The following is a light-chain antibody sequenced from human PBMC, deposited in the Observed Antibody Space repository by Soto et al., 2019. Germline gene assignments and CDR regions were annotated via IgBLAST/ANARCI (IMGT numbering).Light chain of an antibody. CDR1: SSDVGSYNL. CDR3: CSYAGSSTFYV. J-gene: IGLJ1*01. Sequence: QSALTQPASVSGSPGQSITISCTGTSSDVGSYNLVSWYQQHPGKAPKLMIYEGSKRPSGVSNRFSGSKSGNTASLTISGLQDEDEADYYCCSYAGSSTFYVFGTGTKVTVL. CDR2: EGS. V-gene: IGLV2-23*01.